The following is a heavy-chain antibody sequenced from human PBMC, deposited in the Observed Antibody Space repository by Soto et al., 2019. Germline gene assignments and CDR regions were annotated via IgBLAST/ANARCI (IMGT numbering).Heavy chain of an antibody. D-gene: IGHD3-3*01. Sequence: SVKVSCKASGFTFTSSAVQWMRQARGQRLEWIGWVVVGSGNTNYAQKLQERVIIIREMSTRTAYMELSSLRSEDTAVYYCGRDTKYYDFWSGYLLDYWGQGTLVTVSS. J-gene: IGHJ4*02. CDR3: GRDTKYYDFWSGYLLDY. CDR2: VVVGSGNT. V-gene: IGHV1-58*01. CDR1: GFTFTSSA.